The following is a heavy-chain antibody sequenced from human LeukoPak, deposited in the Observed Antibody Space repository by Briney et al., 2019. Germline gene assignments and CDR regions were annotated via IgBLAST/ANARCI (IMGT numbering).Heavy chain of an antibody. J-gene: IGHJ4*02. CDR3: ARDPDYYDSRPFDY. D-gene: IGHD3-22*01. Sequence: GSSVKVSCKASGGTFSSYAISWVRQAPGQGLEWMGRIIPIFGIANYAQMFQGRVTITADKSTSTAYMELSSLRSEDTAVYYCARDPDYYDSRPFDYWGQGTLVTVSS. CDR2: IIPIFGIA. V-gene: IGHV1-69*04. CDR1: GGTFSSYA.